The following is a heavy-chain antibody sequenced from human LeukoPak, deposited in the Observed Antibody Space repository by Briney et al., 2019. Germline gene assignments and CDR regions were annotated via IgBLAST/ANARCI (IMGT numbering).Heavy chain of an antibody. CDR2: IIPIFGTA. V-gene: IGHV1-69*05. J-gene: IGHJ5*02. CDR1: GGTFSSYA. D-gene: IGHD2-8*01. Sequence: SVKVSCKASGGTFSSYAISWVRQAPGQGLEWMGGIIPIFGTANNAQKFQGRVTITTDESTSTAYMELSSLRSEDTAVYYCARGRSMVYAFNWFDPWGQGTLVTVSS. CDR3: ARGRSMVYAFNWFDP.